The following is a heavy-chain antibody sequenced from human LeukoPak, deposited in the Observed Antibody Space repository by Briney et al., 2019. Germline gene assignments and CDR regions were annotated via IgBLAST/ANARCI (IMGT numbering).Heavy chain of an antibody. CDR1: GGSISSSSYY. CDR2: IYYSGST. J-gene: IGHJ4*02. D-gene: IGHD3-16*01. V-gene: IGHV4-39*01. Sequence: SETLSLTCTVSGGSISSSSYYWGWIRRPPGKGLEWIGSIYYSGSTYYNPSLKSRVTISVDTSKNQFSLKLSSVTAADTAVYYCASQGGYFDYWGQGTLVTVSS. CDR3: ASQGGYFDY.